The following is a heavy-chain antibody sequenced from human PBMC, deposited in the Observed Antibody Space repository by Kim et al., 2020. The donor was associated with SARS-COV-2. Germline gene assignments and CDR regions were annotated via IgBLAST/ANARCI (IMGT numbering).Heavy chain of an antibody. CDR2: ISYDGSNK. CDR1: GFTFSSYG. J-gene: IGHJ4*02. Sequence: GGSLRLSCAASGFTFSSYGMHWVRQAPGKGLEWVAVISYDGSNKYYADSVKGRFTISRDNSKNTLYLQMNSLRAEDTAVYYCAKDFHYGFIDYWGQGTLVTVSS. V-gene: IGHV3-30*18. D-gene: IGHD4-17*01. CDR3: AKDFHYGFIDY.